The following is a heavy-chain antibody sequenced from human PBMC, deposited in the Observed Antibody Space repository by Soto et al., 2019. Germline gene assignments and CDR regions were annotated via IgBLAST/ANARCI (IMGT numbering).Heavy chain of an antibody. Sequence: SETLSLTCAVYGGSFSGYYWSWIRQPPGKGLEWIGEINHSGSTNYNPSLKSRVTISVDTSKNQFSLKLSSVTAADTAVYYCARGLSEWMVITGNYYYYYGMDVWGQGTTVTVSS. J-gene: IGHJ6*02. CDR2: INHSGST. V-gene: IGHV4-34*01. CDR3: ARGLSEWMVITGNYYYYYGMDV. CDR1: GGSFSGYY. D-gene: IGHD3-22*01.